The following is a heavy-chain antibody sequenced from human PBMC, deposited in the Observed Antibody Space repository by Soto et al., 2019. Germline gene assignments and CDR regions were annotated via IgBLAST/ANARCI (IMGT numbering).Heavy chain of an antibody. CDR1: GAFINRGGSDL. D-gene: IGHD3-10*01. V-gene: IGHV4-31*03. Sequence: TLSLTCSVSGAFINRGGSDLWNLIRQHPVKGLEWIGYIYYSGRIYYNPSLESRVTISVDTSKNQFSLKLTSVTAADTAVYYCAHSLRSFYYFGLDVWGQGTTVTVSS. J-gene: IGHJ6*02. CDR2: IYYSGRI. CDR3: AHSLRSFYYFGLDV.